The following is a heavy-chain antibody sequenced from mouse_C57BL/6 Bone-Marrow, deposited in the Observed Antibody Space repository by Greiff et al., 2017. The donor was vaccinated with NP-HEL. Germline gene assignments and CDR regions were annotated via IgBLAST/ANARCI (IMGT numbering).Heavy chain of an antibody. V-gene: IGHV2-2*01. D-gene: IGHD1-1*01. CDR3: ARNYYGSSFYWYFDV. CDR2: IWSGGST. CDR1: GFSLTSYG. Sequence: VKLQESGPGLVQPSQSLSITCTVSGFSLTSYGVHWVRQSPGKGLEWLGVIWSGGSTDYNAAFISRLSISQDNSKSQVLVKMNSLQADDTAIYYCARNYYGSSFYWYFDVWGTGTTVTVSS. J-gene: IGHJ1*03.